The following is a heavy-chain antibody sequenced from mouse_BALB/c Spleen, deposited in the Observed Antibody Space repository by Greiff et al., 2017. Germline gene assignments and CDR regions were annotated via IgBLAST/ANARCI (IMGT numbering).Heavy chain of an antibody. V-gene: IGHV2-2*02. CDR1: GFSLTSYG. Sequence: VQLVESGPGLVQPSQSLSITCTVSGFSLTSYGVHWVRQSPGKGLEWLGVIWSGGSTDYNAAFISRLSISKDNSKSQVFFKMNSLQANDTAIYYCARSPYDYDEGDFDYWGQGTTLTVSS. D-gene: IGHD2-4*01. J-gene: IGHJ2*01. CDR2: IWSGGST. CDR3: ARSPYDYDEGDFDY.